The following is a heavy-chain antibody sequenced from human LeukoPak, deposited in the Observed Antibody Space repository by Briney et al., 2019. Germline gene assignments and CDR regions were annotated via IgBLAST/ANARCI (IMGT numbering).Heavy chain of an antibody. D-gene: IGHD4-23*01. CDR1: GFTVSSNY. CDR3: ARDVRWYKVPSGWFDP. Sequence: PGGSLRLSCAASGFTVSSNYMSWVRQAPGKGLEWVSVIYSGGSTYYADSVKGRFTISRDNSKNTLYLQMNSLRAEDTAVYYCARDVRWYKVPSGWFDPWGQGTLVTVSS. CDR2: IYSGGST. J-gene: IGHJ5*02. V-gene: IGHV3-53*01.